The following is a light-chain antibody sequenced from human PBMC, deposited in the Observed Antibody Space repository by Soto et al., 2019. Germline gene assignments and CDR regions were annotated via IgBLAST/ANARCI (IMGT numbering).Light chain of an antibody. CDR2: GTS. CDR1: QGVSSNY. CDR3: QQRSNWLIN. J-gene: IGKJ5*01. V-gene: IGKV3D-20*02. Sequence: ELVLTQSPVTISLFTVAIAKLSCSSSQGVSSNYLAWYQQKSGQAPRLLLYGTSSRATGIPARFSGSGSGTEFTLTISSLQSEDFAVYYCQQRSNWLINCGKGPRREIK.